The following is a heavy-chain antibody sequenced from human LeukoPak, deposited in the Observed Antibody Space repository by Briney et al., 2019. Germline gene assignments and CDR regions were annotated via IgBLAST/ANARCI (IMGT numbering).Heavy chain of an antibody. CDR2: INHSGGT. J-gene: IGHJ4*02. CDR3: ARAVYGSGSSPPGH. CDR1: GGSFSGYY. D-gene: IGHD3-10*01. V-gene: IGHV4-34*01. Sequence: SETLSLTCAVYGGSFSGYYWSWIRQPPGKGLEWIGEINHSGGTNYNPSLKSRVTISVDTSKNQFSLKLSSVTAADTAVYYCARAVYGSGSSPPGHWGQGTLVTVSS.